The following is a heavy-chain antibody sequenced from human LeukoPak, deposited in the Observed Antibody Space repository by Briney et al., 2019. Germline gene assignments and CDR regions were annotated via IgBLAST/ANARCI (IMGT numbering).Heavy chain of an antibody. Sequence: PGGSLRLSCAASGFTFSSYSMNWVRQAPGKGLEWVSSISSSSSYIYYADSVKGRFTISRDNAKNSLYLQMNSLRAEDTAVYYRARDRWYSSSWPYAFDIWGQGTMVTVSS. CDR2: ISSSSSYI. CDR1: GFTFSSYS. CDR3: ARDRWYSSSWPYAFDI. V-gene: IGHV3-21*01. J-gene: IGHJ3*02. D-gene: IGHD6-13*01.